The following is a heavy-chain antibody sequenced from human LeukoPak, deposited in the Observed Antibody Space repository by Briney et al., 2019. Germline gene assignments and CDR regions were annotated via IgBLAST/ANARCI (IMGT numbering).Heavy chain of an antibody. V-gene: IGHV4-34*01. J-gene: IGHJ4*02. Sequence: PSETLSLTCAVYGGSFSGYYWSWIRQPPGKGLEWIGEINHSGSTNYNPSLKSRVTISVDTSKNQFSLKLSSVTAADTAVYYCARRRGYSYGYPYWGQGTLVTVSS. CDR1: GGSFSGYY. D-gene: IGHD5-18*01. CDR2: INHSGST. CDR3: ARRRGYSYGYPY.